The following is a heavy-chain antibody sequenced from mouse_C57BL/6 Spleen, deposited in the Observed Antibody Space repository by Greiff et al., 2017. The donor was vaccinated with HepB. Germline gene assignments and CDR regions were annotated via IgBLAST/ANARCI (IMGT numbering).Heavy chain of an antibody. Sequence: EVQLQQSVAELVRPGASVKLSCTASGFNIKNTYMHWVKQRPEQGLEWIGRIDPANGNTKYAPKFQGKATITADISSNTAYLQLSSLTSEDTAIYYCAGYYYGSSYGGGAMDYWGQGTSVTVSS. CDR2: IDPANGNT. CDR1: GFNIKNTY. D-gene: IGHD1-1*01. J-gene: IGHJ4*01. CDR3: AGYYYGSSYGGGAMDY. V-gene: IGHV14-3*01.